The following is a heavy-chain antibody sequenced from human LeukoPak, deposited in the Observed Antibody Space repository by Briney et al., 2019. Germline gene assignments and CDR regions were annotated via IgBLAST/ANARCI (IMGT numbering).Heavy chain of an antibody. J-gene: IGHJ4*02. D-gene: IGHD2-2*01. CDR1: GGSISSYY. V-gene: IGHV4-59*01. Sequence: SETLSLTCTVSGGSISSYYWSWIRQPPGKGLEWIGYIYYSGSTNYNPSLKSRVTISVDTSKNQFSLKLSSVTAADTAVYYCARGYDPGDSFDYWGQGTLVTVSS. CDR3: ARGYDPGDSFDY. CDR2: IYYSGST.